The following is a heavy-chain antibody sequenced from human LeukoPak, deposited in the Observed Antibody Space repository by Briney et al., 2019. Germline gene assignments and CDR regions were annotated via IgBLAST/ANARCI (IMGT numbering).Heavy chain of an antibody. J-gene: IGHJ6*03. CDR3: ARMNFYDSTGYSPGHYMDV. Sequence: SETLSLTCTVSGGPIYSYYWSWIRQTAGKGLEWIGRLYPGVSTDYNPSLKSRVTISVDTSKKQFALKLSAVTAADTAAYYCARMNFYDSTGYSPGHYMDVWGQGTTVTVSS. D-gene: IGHD3-22*01. CDR2: LYPGVST. V-gene: IGHV4-4*07. CDR1: GGPIYSYY.